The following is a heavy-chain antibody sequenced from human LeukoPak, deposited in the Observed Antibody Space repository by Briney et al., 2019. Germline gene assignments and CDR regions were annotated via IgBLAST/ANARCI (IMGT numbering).Heavy chain of an antibody. D-gene: IGHD3-3*01. V-gene: IGHV4-39*01. J-gene: IGHJ4*02. CDR3: ATNGRITIFGVVNQFFDY. CDR1: GGPISSSSYY. CDR2: IYYSGST. Sequence: SSETLSLTCTVSGGPISSSSYYWGWIRQPPGKGLEWIGSIYYSGSTYYNPSLKSRVTISVDTSKNQFSLKLSSVTAADTAVYYCATNGRITIFGVVNQFFDYWGQGTLVTVSS.